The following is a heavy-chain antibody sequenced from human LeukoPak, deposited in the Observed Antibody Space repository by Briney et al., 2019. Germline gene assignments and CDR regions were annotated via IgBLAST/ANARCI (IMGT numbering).Heavy chain of an antibody. CDR1: GGSFSAHY. CDR2: INHSGKT. Sequence: SETLSLTCAVYGGSFSAHYWNWIRQPPGKGLEWIGEINHSGKTNYSPSLKSRVTISVDTSKNQFSLKLSSVTAADTAVYYCARNTVTDYYFDYWGQGTLVTVSS. V-gene: IGHV4-34*01. J-gene: IGHJ4*02. CDR3: ARNTVTDYYFDY. D-gene: IGHD4-11*01.